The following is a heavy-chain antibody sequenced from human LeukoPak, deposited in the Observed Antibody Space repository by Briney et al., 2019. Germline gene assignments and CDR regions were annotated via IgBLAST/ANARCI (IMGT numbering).Heavy chain of an antibody. CDR1: GYTFTGYY. V-gene: IGHV1-2*04. CDR2: INPNSGGT. CDR3: ARVRVTAPIRTAGLGVWAFDI. J-gene: IGHJ3*02. D-gene: IGHD1-1*01. Sequence: GASVTVSCTASGYTFTGYYMHWVRQAPGQGLEWMGWINPNSGGTNYAQKFQGWVTMTRDTSISTAYMELSRLRSDDTAVYYCARVRVTAPIRTAGLGVWAFDIWGQGTMVTVSS.